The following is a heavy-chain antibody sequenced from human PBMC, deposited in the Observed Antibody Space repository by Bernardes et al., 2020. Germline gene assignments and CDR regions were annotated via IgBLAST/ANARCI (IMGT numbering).Heavy chain of an antibody. CDR2: IIPIFGTA. CDR3: AAEMTTVTSVLLHYYYYGMDV. CDR1: GGTFSSYA. Sequence: SVKVSCKASGGTFSSYAISWVRQAPGQGLEWMGGIIPIFGTANYAQKFQGRVTITADESTSTAYMELSSLRSEDTAVYYCAAEMTTVTSVLLHYYYYGMDVWGQGTTVTVSS. V-gene: IGHV1-69*13. J-gene: IGHJ6*02. D-gene: IGHD4-17*01.